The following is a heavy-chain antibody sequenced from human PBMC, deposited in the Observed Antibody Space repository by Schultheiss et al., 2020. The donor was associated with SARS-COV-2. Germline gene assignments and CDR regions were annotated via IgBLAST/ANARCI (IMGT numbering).Heavy chain of an antibody. V-gene: IGHV3-9*01. CDR3: VKDLGVVVITFDAFDI. CDR1: GFTFDDYA. J-gene: IGHJ3*02. Sequence: GGSLRLSCAASGFTFDDYAMHWVRQAPGKGLEWVSGISWNSGSTYYADSVKGRFTISRDNSKNTLYLQMSSLRAEDTAVYYCVKDLGVVVITFDAFDIWGQGTMVTVSS. CDR2: ISWNSGST. D-gene: IGHD3-22*01.